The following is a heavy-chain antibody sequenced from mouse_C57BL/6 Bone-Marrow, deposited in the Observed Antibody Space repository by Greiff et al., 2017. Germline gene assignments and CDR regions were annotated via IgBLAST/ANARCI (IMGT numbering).Heavy chain of an antibody. Sequence: VQVVESGAELARPGASVKLSCKASGYTFTSYGISWVKQRTGQGLEWIGEIYPRSGNTYYNEKFKGKATLTADKSSSTAYMELRSLTSEDSAVYFCAREGYYGNYAMDYWGQGTSVTVSS. CDR2: IYPRSGNT. CDR3: AREGYYGNYAMDY. J-gene: IGHJ4*01. D-gene: IGHD1-1*01. CDR1: GYTFTSYG. V-gene: IGHV1-81*01.